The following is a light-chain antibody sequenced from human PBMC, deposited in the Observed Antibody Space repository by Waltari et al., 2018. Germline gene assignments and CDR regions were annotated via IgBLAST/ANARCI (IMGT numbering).Light chain of an antibody. V-gene: IGKV3-20*01. CDR3: QHYLRLPVT. Sequence: EIVLTQSPGTLSLSPGERATLSCRASQSIRRTLVWYQKKPGQAPRLRIYAASTRATGIPDRFSGSGSGTDFSLTISRLEPEDFAVYYCQHYLRLPVTFGQGTKVEIK. CDR1: QSIRRT. J-gene: IGKJ1*01. CDR2: AAS.